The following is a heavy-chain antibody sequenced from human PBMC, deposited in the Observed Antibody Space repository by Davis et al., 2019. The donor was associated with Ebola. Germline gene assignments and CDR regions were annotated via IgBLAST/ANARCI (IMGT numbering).Heavy chain of an antibody. CDR2: ISGSGGST. Sequence: PGGSLRLSCAASGFTFSSYAMSWVRQAPGKGLEWVSAISGSGGSTYYADSVKGRFTISRDNSKNTLYLQMNSLRAEDTAVYYCAKDVIAVAGTYGNYYYYGMDVWGQGTTVTVSS. CDR3: AKDVIAVAGTYGNYYYYGMDV. D-gene: IGHD6-19*01. CDR1: GFTFSSYA. J-gene: IGHJ6*02. V-gene: IGHV3-23*01.